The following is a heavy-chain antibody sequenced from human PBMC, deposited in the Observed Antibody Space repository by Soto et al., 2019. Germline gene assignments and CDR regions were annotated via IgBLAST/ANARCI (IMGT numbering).Heavy chain of an antibody. CDR1: GGSFSGYY. Sequence: ASETLSLTCAVYGGSFSGYYWSWIRQPPGKGLEWIGEINHSGSTNYNPSLKSRVTISVDTSKNQFSLRLSSVTAADTAVYYCARLSSWYSYYFDYWGQGTLVTVSS. CDR3: ARLSSWYSYYFDY. J-gene: IGHJ4*02. V-gene: IGHV4-34*01. D-gene: IGHD6-13*01. CDR2: INHSGST.